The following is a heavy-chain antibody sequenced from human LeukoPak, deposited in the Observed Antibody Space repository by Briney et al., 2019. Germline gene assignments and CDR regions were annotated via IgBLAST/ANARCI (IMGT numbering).Heavy chain of an antibody. Sequence: SPTLSLTRTVSSDSITNVNYFWTWIRQPPGQGLEWIGYIFHSGVTHYNPSLKNRLTMSVDTSKNQFSLSLTSVTAADTAVYYCATYLNRNFKFEYWGRGTLVTVSS. CDR1: SDSITNVNYF. CDR2: IFHSGVT. J-gene: IGHJ4*02. D-gene: IGHD2-21*01. CDR3: ATYLNRNFKFEY. V-gene: IGHV4-30-4*08.